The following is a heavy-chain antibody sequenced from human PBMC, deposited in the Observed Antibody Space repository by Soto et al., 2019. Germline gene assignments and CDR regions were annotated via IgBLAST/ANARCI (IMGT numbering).Heavy chain of an antibody. J-gene: IGHJ6*02. Sequence: QVQVVESGGGVVQPGRSLRLSCTASGFTFSGHAMHWVRQPPGKGLEWVAQIWYDGSNKYYADSVKGRFTISRDNSKNTLYVQTDSLRVEATAVYYCARDGQSLAPYALDVWGQGPSVTVSS. CDR2: IWYDGSNK. CDR3: ARDGQSLAPYALDV. V-gene: IGHV3-33*01. D-gene: IGHD6-19*01. CDR1: GFTFSGHA.